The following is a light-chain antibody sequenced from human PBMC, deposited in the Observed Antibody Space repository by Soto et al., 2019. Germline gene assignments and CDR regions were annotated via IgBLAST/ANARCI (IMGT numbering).Light chain of an antibody. CDR3: TSYTSTNTVV. V-gene: IGLV2-18*02. J-gene: IGLJ2*01. CDR2: EIK. Sequence: QSALTQPPSVSGSPGQSVTISCTGTSSDIGAYNRVSWYQQPPGTAPKLMIYEIKVRPSGVPDRFSGSKSGNTASLTISGLQAEDEGDYYCTSYTSTNTVVFGGGTKVTVL. CDR1: SSDIGAYNR.